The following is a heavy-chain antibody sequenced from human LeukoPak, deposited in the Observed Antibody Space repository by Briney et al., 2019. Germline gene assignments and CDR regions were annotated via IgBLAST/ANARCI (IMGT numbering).Heavy chain of an antibody. CDR1: GYTFSSYG. D-gene: IGHD6-13*01. V-gene: IGHV1-18*01. Sequence: GASVKVSCKASGYTFSSYGFCWVRQAPGHRLEWMGWISANTGKTDYARTLQGRVTITTDTSTSTAYMELRSLRPDDTAVYYCAKVAGDRMDYWGQGTLLTVSS. J-gene: IGHJ4*02. CDR2: ISANTGKT. CDR3: AKVAGDRMDY.